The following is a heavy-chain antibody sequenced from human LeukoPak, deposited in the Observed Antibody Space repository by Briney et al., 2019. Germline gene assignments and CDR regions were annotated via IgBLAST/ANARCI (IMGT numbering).Heavy chain of an antibody. V-gene: IGHV3-7*01. D-gene: IGHD2-21*02. J-gene: IGHJ4*02. CDR3: ARDVGDL. Sequence: HPGGSLRLSCAPSGFTFSTYWMGWVRQAPGKGLEWLANINQGGSEKYYVDSVKGRFTISRDNAKNSLFLQMNSLRAEDTAVYYCARDVGDLWGQGTPVTVSS. CDR1: GFTFSTYW. CDR2: INQGGSEK.